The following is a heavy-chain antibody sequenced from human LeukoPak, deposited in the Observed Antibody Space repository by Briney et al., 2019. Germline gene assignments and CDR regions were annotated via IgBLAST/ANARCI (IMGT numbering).Heavy chain of an antibody. CDR2: ISSSGSTI. Sequence: GGSLRLSCAASGFTFSSYEMNWVRQAPGKGLEWVSYISSSGSTIYYADSVKGRFTISRDNAKNSLYLQMNSLRAEDTAVYYCARAARIFPLDYWGREPWSPSPQ. CDR1: GFTFSSYE. J-gene: IGHJ4*02. D-gene: IGHD2-21*01. V-gene: IGHV3-48*03. CDR3: ARAARIFPLDY.